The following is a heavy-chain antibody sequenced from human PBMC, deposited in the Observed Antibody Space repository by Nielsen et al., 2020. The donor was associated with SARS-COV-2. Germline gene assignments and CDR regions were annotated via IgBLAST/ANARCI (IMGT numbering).Heavy chain of an antibody. J-gene: IGHJ3*01. Sequence: GGSLRLSCTTSGFSFGEYGLTWVRQAPGKGLEWVGFIRGQVFGGGKEYAASVKDRFVITRDESKSIMYLQMNSLKTEDTAVYFCSRVRAGAFDLWGQGTMVTVSS. CDR3: SRVRAGAFDL. D-gene: IGHD6-25*01. CDR1: GFSFGEYG. CDR2: IRGQVFGGGK. V-gene: IGHV3-49*04.